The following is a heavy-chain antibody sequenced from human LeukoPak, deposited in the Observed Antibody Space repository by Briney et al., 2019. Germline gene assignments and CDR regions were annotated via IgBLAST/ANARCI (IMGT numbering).Heavy chain of an antibody. J-gene: IGHJ4*02. CDR2: VYSSGDT. Sequence: GGSLRLSCAASGFSVSSNYMSWVRQAPGKGLEWVSIVYSSGDTYYADSVKGRFTISRDNSRNTVYLQMNSLRAEDTAVYFCARLESYDSSGSYRRYFDYWGQGTLVTVSS. V-gene: IGHV3-53*01. D-gene: IGHD3-22*01. CDR1: GFSVSSNY. CDR3: ARLESYDSSGSYRRYFDY.